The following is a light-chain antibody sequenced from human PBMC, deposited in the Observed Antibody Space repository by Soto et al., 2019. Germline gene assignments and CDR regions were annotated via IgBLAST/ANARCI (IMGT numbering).Light chain of an antibody. Sequence: IQVTQSPSSLSASVGDRVSITFRASQGISSYLAWYQQKPGKAPKLLIYAASTLQSGVPSRFSGSGSGTDFTLTISSLQPEDFATYYCQQLNSYPTFGQGTRLEIK. CDR3: QQLNSYPT. CDR1: QGISSY. J-gene: IGKJ5*01. CDR2: AAS. V-gene: IGKV1-9*01.